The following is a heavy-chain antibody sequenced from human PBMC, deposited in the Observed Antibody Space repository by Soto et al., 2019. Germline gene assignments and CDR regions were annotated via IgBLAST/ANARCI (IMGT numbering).Heavy chain of an antibody. J-gene: IGHJ6*02. D-gene: IGHD6-13*01. V-gene: IGHV2-5*01. CDR3: AHRLPGPSGYDV. CDR1: RFSLTSAIVG. CDR2: IYWNDEQ. Sequence: SGPTLVNPPHTLPLTSPFCRFSLTSAIVGVGWIRQPAGEALEWLALIYWNDEQYYNPSMRNRLTITRDTSKNQVVLTMTNMDPVDTATYYCAHRLPGPSGYDVWGQGTTVTVSS.